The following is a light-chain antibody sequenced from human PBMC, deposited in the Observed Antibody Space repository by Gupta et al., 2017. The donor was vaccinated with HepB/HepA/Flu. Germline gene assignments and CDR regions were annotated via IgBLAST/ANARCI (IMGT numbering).Light chain of an antibody. Sequence: QSALTQPRSVSGSPGQSVTISCTGTSSDVGGYNYVSWYQQHPGKAPKFMMYDVSKRPSGVPDRFSGSKSGNTASLTISGLQAEDEADYYCCSYAGSYWVFGGGTKLTVL. CDR1: SSDVGGYNY. V-gene: IGLV2-11*01. J-gene: IGLJ2*01. CDR3: CSYAGSYWV. CDR2: DVS.